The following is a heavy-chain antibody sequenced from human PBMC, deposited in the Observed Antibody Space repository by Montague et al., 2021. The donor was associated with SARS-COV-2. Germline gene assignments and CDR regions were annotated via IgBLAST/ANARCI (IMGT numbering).Heavy chain of an antibody. J-gene: IGHJ4*02. D-gene: IGHD3-22*01. CDR2: ISSSSSHI. CDR3: ARDPGYYYDSSGLIDY. Sequence: PGKGLEWVSSISSSSSHIYYADSVKGRFTISRDNAKNSLYLQMNSLRAEDTAVYYCARDPGYYYDSSGLIDYWGQGTLVTVSS. V-gene: IGHV3-21*01.